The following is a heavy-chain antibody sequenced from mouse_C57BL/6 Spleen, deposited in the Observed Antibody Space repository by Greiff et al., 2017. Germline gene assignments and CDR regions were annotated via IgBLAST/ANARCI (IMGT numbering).Heavy chain of an antibody. CDR1: GFTFSSYA. Sequence: EVQLVESGGGLVKPGGSLKLSCAASGFTFSSYAMSWVRQTPEKRLEWVATISDGGSYTYYPDNVKGRFTISRDNAKNNLYLQMSHLKSEDTAMYYCARDLGTGLFAYWGQGTLVTVSA. V-gene: IGHV5-4*01. CDR2: ISDGGSYT. J-gene: IGHJ3*01. D-gene: IGHD4-1*01. CDR3: ARDLGTGLFAY.